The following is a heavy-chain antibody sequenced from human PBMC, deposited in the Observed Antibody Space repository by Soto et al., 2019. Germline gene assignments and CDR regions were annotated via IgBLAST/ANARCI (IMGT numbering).Heavy chain of an antibody. CDR3: ARGVAAGYYFDY. Sequence: QVQLVESGGGVVQPGRSLRLSCAASGFTFSSYGMHWVRQARGKGLEWVAVIWYDGSNEYYADSVKGRFTISRDNSKNTLYLQMNSLRAEDTAVYYCARGVAAGYYFDYWGQGTLVTVSS. CDR1: GFTFSSYG. V-gene: IGHV3-33*01. CDR2: IWYDGSNE. D-gene: IGHD6-13*01. J-gene: IGHJ4*02.